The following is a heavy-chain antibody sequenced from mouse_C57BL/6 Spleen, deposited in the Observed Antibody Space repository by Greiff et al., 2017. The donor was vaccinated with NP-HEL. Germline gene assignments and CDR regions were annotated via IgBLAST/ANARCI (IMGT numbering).Heavy chain of an antibody. V-gene: IGHV1-4*01. CDR3: ARERGLSDYYAMDY. CDR2: INPSSGYT. CDR1: GYTFTSYT. D-gene: IGHD6-5*01. J-gene: IGHJ4*01. Sequence: VQLQESGAELARPGASVKMSCKASGYTFTSYTMHWVKQRPGQGLEWIGYINPSSGYTKYNQKFKDKATLTADKSSSTAYMQLSSLTSEDSAVYYCARERGLSDYYAMDYWGQGTSVTVSS.